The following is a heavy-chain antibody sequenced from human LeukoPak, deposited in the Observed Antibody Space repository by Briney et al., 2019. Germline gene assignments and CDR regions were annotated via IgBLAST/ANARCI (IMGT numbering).Heavy chain of an antibody. V-gene: IGHV3-23*01. CDR3: AKDATPRNSILDHLDS. CDR1: GFTFNIFA. Sequence: GGSLRLSCAASGFTFNIFAMSWVRQAPGKGLEWVSGIGGGDDIHYADSVKGRFTVSRDDSKSTVYLQMNSLRAEDTAIYFCAKDATPRNSILDHLDSLGQGTLVTVSS. D-gene: IGHD1-7*01. J-gene: IGHJ5*01. CDR2: IGGGDDI.